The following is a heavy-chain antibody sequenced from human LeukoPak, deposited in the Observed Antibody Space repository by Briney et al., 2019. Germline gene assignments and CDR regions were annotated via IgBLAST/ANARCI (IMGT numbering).Heavy chain of an antibody. V-gene: IGHV3-33*01. D-gene: IGHD3-22*01. CDR3: ARDISSGYLGFDY. CDR2: IWYDGSEK. CDR1: GFTFSSNG. J-gene: IGHJ4*02. Sequence: GGSLRLSCAVSGFTFSSNGMLWVRQAPGKGLEWVAVIWYDGSEKYYADSVRGRFTISRDNSKNTLYLQMNSLRAEDTAVYYCARDISSGYLGFDYWGQGTLVTVSS.